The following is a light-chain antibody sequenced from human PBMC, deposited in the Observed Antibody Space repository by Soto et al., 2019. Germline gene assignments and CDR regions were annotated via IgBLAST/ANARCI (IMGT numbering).Light chain of an antibody. V-gene: IGKV2-30*01. CDR2: KVS. CDR1: QSLVYIDGNTY. CDR3: MQGTHWPRT. J-gene: IGKJ1*01. Sequence: DVVRTQSPLSLPVTPGQPASISCRSSQSLVYIDGNTYLNWFHQRPGQSPRRLIYKVSNRDSGVPDRFSGSGSGTDFTLKISRIEAEDVGIYYCMQGTHWPRTFGQGTKVDIK.